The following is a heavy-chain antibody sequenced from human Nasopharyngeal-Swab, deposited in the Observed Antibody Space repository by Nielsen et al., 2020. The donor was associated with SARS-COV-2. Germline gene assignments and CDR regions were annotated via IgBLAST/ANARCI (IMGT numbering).Heavy chain of an antibody. J-gene: IGHJ5*02. V-gene: IGHV5-10-1*01. CDR2: IDPSDSYT. Sequence: VCQMPGKGPEWMGRIDPSDSYTNYSPSFQGHVTISADKSISTAYLQWSSLKASDTAMYYCARQRVNNWFDPWGQGTLVTVSS. D-gene: IGHD6-25*01. CDR3: ARQRVNNWFDP.